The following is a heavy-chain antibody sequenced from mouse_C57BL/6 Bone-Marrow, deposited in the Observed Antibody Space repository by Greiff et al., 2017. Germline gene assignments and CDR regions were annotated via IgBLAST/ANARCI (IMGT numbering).Heavy chain of an antibody. D-gene: IGHD1-1*01. CDR1: GYTFTNYW. V-gene: IGHV1-63*01. CDR3: ARALITTVVADWYFDV. CDR2: IYPGGGYT. J-gene: IGHJ1*03. Sequence: VQLQQSGAELVRPGTSVKMSCKASGYTFTNYWIGWAKQRPGHGLEWIGDIYPGGGYTNYNEKFKGKATLTADKSSSTSEDSAIYYCARALITTVVADWYFDVWGTGTTVTVSS.